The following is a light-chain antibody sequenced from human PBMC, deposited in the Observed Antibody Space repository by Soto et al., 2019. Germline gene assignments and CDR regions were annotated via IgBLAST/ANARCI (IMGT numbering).Light chain of an antibody. CDR2: GAS. Sequence: EIVMTQSPATLSVSPGESATLSCRASQSVSNNLTWYQQKPGQPPRLLIYGASTRATGVPGRFSGSGSGTEFTLTISSLQSEDFAVYFCQQYGSSPWTFGQGTKVEI. CDR1: QSVSNN. CDR3: QQYGSSPWT. V-gene: IGKV3-15*01. J-gene: IGKJ1*01.